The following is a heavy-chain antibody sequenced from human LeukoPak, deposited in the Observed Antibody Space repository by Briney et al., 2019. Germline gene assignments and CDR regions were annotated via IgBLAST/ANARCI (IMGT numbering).Heavy chain of an antibody. D-gene: IGHD4-11*01. CDR1: GDSISNTAYW. CDR3: TRRPLDYSVDY. Sequence: SETLSLTCTVSGDSISNTAYWWGWIRQSPGKGLEWSGSVSYFGTTSYSPSLKRRVTMSIETSKKQFSLQLSSVTAADTAVYYCTRRPLDYSVDYWGQGALVSVSS. CDR2: VSYFGTT. V-gene: IGHV4-39*01. J-gene: IGHJ4*01.